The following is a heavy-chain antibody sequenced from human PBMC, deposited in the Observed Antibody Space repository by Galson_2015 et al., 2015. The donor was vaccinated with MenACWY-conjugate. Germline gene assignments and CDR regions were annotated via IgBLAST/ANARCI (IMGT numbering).Heavy chain of an antibody. CDR2: IYPGDSDT. CDR3: ARQRYSGYDFRFPYGMDV. D-gene: IGHD5-12*01. CDR1: GYSFTSYW. Sequence: QSGAEVKKPGESLKISCTGSGYSFTSYWIGWVRQMPGKGLEWMGIIYPGDSDTRYSPSFQGQVTISADKSISTAYLQWSSLKASDTAMYYCARQRYSGYDFRFPYGMDVWGQGTTVTVSS. V-gene: IGHV5-51*01. J-gene: IGHJ6*02.